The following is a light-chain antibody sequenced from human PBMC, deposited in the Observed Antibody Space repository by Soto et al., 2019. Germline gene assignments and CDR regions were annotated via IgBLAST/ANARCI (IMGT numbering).Light chain of an antibody. J-gene: IGKJ1*01. CDR1: QSISSY. V-gene: IGKV1-39*01. CDR3: QQSYSNWT. Sequence: DIQMTQSPSSLSASVGDRVTITCRASQSISSYLNWYHQKPGKVPKLLIYAASSLQSGVPSRFSGSGSGTDFTLTISSLQPEDFATYYCQQSYSNWTFGQGTKVDIK. CDR2: AAS.